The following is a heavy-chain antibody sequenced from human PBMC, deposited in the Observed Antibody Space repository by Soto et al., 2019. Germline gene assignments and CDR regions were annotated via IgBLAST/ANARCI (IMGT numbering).Heavy chain of an antibody. D-gene: IGHD4-4*01. CDR2: ISHDGSHK. J-gene: IGHJ4*02. CDR1: GFTFSSYG. Sequence: QVQLVESGGGVVQPGRSLRLSCAASGFTFSSYGMHWVRQAPGKGLEWVAVISHDGSHKYYADSVKGRFTISRDNSKNTLYLQMNSLTVEDTAVYYCEGNLPFDYWGQGTLVTVSS. V-gene: IGHV3-30*03. CDR3: EGNLPFDY.